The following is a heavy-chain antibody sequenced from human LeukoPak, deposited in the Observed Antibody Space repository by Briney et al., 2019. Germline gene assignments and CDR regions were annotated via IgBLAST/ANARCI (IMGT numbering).Heavy chain of an antibody. CDR2: IYYSGST. D-gene: IGHD5-18*01. J-gene: IGHJ4*02. Sequence: PSETLSLTCTVSGGSISSGGYYWSWIRQHPGKGLEWIGYIYYSGSTYCNPSLKSRVTISVDTSKNQFSLKLSSVTAADTAVYYCANYSYGRFDYWGQGTLVTVSS. CDR1: GGSISSGGYY. CDR3: ANYSYGRFDY. V-gene: IGHV4-31*03.